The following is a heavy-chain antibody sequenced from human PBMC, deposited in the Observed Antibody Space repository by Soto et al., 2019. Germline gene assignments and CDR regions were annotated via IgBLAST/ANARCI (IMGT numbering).Heavy chain of an antibody. V-gene: IGHV1-2*02. Sequence: ASVKVSCKASGYTFTGYYMHWVRQAPGQGLEWMGWINPNSGGTNYAQKCQGRVTMTRDTSISTAYMELSRLRSDDTAVYYCARDRGYSYGTLFLGYYYGMDVWGQGTTVTVSS. CDR3: ARDRGYSYGTLFLGYYYGMDV. D-gene: IGHD5-18*01. J-gene: IGHJ6*02. CDR2: INPNSGGT. CDR1: GYTFTGYY.